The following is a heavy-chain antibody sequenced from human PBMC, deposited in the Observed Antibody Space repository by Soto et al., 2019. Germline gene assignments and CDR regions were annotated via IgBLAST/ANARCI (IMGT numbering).Heavy chain of an antibody. V-gene: IGHV5-51*01. J-gene: IGHJ4*02. CDR3: ARQGEGFYQRQIDF. Sequence: PGESLKISCKGSGLTFTSYWIAWVRQMPGKGPEWMGVVFPGDSDTRYSPSFQGQVIISADKSTSTAYLQWSSLKASDSAIYYCARQGEGFYQRQIDFWGQGTLVKVSS. CDR2: VFPGDSDT. D-gene: IGHD3-10*01. CDR1: GLTFTSYW.